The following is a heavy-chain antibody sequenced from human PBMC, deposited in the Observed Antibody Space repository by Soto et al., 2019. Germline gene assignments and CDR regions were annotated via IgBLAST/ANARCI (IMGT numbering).Heavy chain of an antibody. CDR2: ISAYNGNT. Sequence: QVQLVQSGAEVKKPGASVKVSCKASGYTFTSSGISWVRQAPGQGLEWMGWISAYNGNTNYAQKLQGRVTMTTDTSTSTAYMELRSLRSDDTAVYYCASNYLYYYGSGNTNYYGMDVWGQGTTVTVSS. D-gene: IGHD3-10*01. CDR1: GYTFTSSG. V-gene: IGHV1-18*01. J-gene: IGHJ6*02. CDR3: ASNYLYYYGSGNTNYYGMDV.